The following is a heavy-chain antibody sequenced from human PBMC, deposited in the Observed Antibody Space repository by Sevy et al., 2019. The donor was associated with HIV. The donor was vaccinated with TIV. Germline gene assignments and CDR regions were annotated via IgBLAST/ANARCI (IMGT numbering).Heavy chain of an antibody. J-gene: IGHJ4*02. CDR3: ARDPPTVTKIVKYFDY. CDR1: GYTFTGYG. CDR2: ISAYNGNT. D-gene: IGHD4-4*01. Sequence: ASVKVSCKASGYTFTGYGISWVRQAPGQGLEWMGWISAYNGNTNYAQMLQGRVTMTTDTSTSTAYMELRSLRSDDTAVYYCARDPPTVTKIVKYFDYWGQGSLVTVSS. V-gene: IGHV1-18*01.